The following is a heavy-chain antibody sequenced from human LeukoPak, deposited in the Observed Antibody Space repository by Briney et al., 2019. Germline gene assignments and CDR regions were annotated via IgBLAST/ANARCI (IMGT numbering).Heavy chain of an antibody. CDR3: AKDLYSYDGSAYYFPS. Sequence: GGSLRLSCAASGFTFSSYEMNWVRQAPGEGLEWVSYISSSGNTIYYADSVKGRFTISRDNAKNSLYLQMNSLRAEDTAVYYCAKDLYSYDGSAYYFPSLGQGTLVTVSS. V-gene: IGHV3-48*03. CDR2: ISSSGNTI. D-gene: IGHD3-22*01. CDR1: GFTFSSYE. J-gene: IGHJ5*02.